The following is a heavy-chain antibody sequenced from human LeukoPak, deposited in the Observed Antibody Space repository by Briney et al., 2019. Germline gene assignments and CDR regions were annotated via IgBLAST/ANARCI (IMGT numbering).Heavy chain of an antibody. J-gene: IGHJ3*02. CDR3: AREAVLRYFDWSRTNDAFDI. CDR1: GFTFSSYA. V-gene: IGHV3-30-3*01. D-gene: IGHD3-9*01. CDR2: ISYDGSNK. Sequence: GRSLRLSCAASGFTFSSYAMHWVRQAPGKGLEWVAVISYDGSNKYYADSVKGRFTISRDNSKNTLYLQMNSLRAEDTAVYYCAREAVLRYFDWSRTNDAFDIWGQGTMVTVSS.